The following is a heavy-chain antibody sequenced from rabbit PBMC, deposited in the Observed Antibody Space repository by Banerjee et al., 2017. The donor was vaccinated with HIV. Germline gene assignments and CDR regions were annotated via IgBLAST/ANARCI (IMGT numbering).Heavy chain of an antibody. Sequence: QEQLEESGGDLVKPEGSLTLTCKASGFTLSSYWMWWVRQAPGKGLEWIACINTSSGNTVYATWAKGRFTISRTSSTTVALQMPSLTGADTATYFCARDLAGVIGWNFGLWGQGTLVTVS. CDR2: INTSSGNT. CDR3: ARDLAGVIGWNFGL. CDR1: GFTLSSYW. D-gene: IGHD4-1*01. J-gene: IGHJ4*01. V-gene: IGHV1S45*01.